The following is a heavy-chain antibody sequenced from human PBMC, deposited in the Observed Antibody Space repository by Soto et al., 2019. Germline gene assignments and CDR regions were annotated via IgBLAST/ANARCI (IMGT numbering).Heavy chain of an antibody. V-gene: IGHV4-39*01. D-gene: IGHD2-15*01. Sequence: SETLSLTCSVSGGSISSNSYSWGWIRQPPGKGLEWIATLYSDRDTYYNPSLKSRVTISADTSQNQFSLDLTSVTATDTAVYFCARHPGDCSGGRCNGQCNLEVWGQGTTVTVS. CDR1: GGSISSNSYS. CDR2: LYSDRDT. J-gene: IGHJ6*01. CDR3: ARHPGDCSGGRCNGQCNLEV.